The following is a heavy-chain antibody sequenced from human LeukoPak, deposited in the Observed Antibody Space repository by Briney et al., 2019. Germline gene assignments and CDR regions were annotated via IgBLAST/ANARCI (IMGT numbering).Heavy chain of an antibody. CDR3: ARRDSSGYYLDY. Sequence: SETLSLTCTVSGGSISSYYWSWIRQPPGKGLEWIGYIYYSGSTSYNPSLKSRVTISVDTSKNQFSLKLSSVTAADTAVYYCARRDSSGYYLDYWGQGTLVTVSS. CDR1: GGSISSYY. CDR2: IYYSGST. J-gene: IGHJ4*02. V-gene: IGHV4-59*08. D-gene: IGHD3-22*01.